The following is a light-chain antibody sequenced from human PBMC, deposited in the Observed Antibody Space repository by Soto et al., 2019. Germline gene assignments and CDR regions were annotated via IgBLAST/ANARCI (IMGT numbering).Light chain of an antibody. J-gene: IGKJ5*01. CDR1: QSINNN. CDR2: GTS. V-gene: IGKV3-15*01. Sequence: IVLTQSPATLSVSPWESATLSCRSSQSINNNYLAWYQQKPGQAPRLLIYGTSTRATGVPARFSGSGSGTEFTLTISSLQPEDFAVYSCQQYSQWPITFGQGTRLEIK. CDR3: QQYSQWPIT.